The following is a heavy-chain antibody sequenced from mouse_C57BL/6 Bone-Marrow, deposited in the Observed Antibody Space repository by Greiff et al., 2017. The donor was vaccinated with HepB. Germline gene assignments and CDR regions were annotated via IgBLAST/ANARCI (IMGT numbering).Heavy chain of an antibody. J-gene: IGHJ1*03. CDR2: ISYSGST. D-gene: IGHD2-4*01. CDR3: ARSCGRYDYDDGLDV. V-gene: IGHV3-8*01. Sequence: EVKLLESGPGLAKPSQTLSLTCSVTGYSITSDYWNWIRKFPGNKLEYMGYISYSGSTYYNPSLKSRISITRDTSKNQYYLQLNSVTTEDTATYYCARSCGRYDYDDGLDVWGTGTTVTVSS. CDR1: GYSITSDY.